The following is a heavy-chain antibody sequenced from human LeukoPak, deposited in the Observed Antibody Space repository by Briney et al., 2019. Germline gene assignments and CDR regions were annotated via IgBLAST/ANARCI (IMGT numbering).Heavy chain of an antibody. CDR3: AGTNYWYFDL. CDR1: GRSISSNY. J-gene: IGHJ2*01. V-gene: IGHV4-4*09. D-gene: IGHD1-1*01. Sequence: SETLSLTCTVSGRSISSNYWSWIRQPPGKGLEWIGYIYTSGSTNYNPSLKSRVTISVDTSKNQFSLKLSSVTAADTAVYYCAGTNYWYFDLWGRGTLVTVSS. CDR2: IYTSGST.